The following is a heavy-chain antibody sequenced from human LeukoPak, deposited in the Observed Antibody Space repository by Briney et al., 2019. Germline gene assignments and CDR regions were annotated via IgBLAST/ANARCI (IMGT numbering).Heavy chain of an antibody. CDR2: IYHSGST. D-gene: IGHD5-12*01. CDR3: ARLGYPTEGYFDY. Sequence: SETLSLTCTVSGGSINSGDYYWSWIRQPPGKGLEWIGSIYHSGSTYYNPSLKSRVTISVDTSKNQFSLKLSSVTAADTAVYYCARLGYPTEGYFDYWGQGTLVTVSS. V-gene: IGHV4-39*07. CDR1: GGSINSGDYY. J-gene: IGHJ4*02.